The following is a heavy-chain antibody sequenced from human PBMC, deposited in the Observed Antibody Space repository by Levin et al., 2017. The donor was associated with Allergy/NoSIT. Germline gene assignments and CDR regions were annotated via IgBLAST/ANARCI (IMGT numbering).Heavy chain of an antibody. J-gene: IGHJ6*02. Sequence: SCAASGFTFDDYAMHWVRHAPGKGLEWVSGISWNSGSIGYADSVKGRFTISRDNAKNSLYLQMNSLRAEDTALYYCASHSSGYYSPGYYYYGMDVWGQGTTVTVSS. CDR2: ISWNSGSI. CDR3: ASHSSGYYSPGYYYYGMDV. D-gene: IGHD3-22*01. CDR1: GFTFDDYA. V-gene: IGHV3-9*01.